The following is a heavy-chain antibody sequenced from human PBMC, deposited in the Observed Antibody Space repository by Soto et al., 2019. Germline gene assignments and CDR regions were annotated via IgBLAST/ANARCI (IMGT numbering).Heavy chain of an antibody. CDR2: INHSGST. CDR3: ARGRRGQQTRRFDY. CDR1: GGSFSGYY. V-gene: IGHV4-34*01. Sequence: SETLSLTCAVYGGSFSGYYWSWIRQPPGKGLEWIGEINHSGSTNYNPSLKSRVTISVDTSKNQFSLKLSSVTAADTAVYYCARGRRGQQTRRFDYWGQGTLVTVS. D-gene: IGHD6-13*01. J-gene: IGHJ4*02.